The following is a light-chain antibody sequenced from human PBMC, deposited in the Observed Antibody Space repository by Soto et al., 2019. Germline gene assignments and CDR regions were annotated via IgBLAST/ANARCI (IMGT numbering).Light chain of an antibody. V-gene: IGKV3-15*01. J-gene: IGKJ1*01. CDR2: GAS. Sequence: EIVLTQSPGTLSLSPGERATLSCRASQSVSSSHLAWYQQKPGQAPRLLIYGASTRATGIPARFSGSGSGTEFTLTISSLQSEDFAVYYCQQYNNWPSWTFGQGTKVDIK. CDR1: QSVSSSH. CDR3: QQYNNWPSWT.